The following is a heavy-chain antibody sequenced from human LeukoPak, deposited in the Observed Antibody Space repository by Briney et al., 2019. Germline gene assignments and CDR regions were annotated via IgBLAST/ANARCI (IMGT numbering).Heavy chain of an antibody. D-gene: IGHD3-10*01. CDR2: IYYSGST. Sequence: PSETLSLTCTVSGGSISSYYWSWIRQPPGKGLEWIGYIYYSGSTNYNPSLKSRVTISVDTSKNQISLKLSSVTAADTAVYYCARGIYGSGSYYIHWGQGTLVTVSS. J-gene: IGHJ4*02. CDR3: ARGIYGSGSYYIH. CDR1: GGSISSYY. V-gene: IGHV4-59*01.